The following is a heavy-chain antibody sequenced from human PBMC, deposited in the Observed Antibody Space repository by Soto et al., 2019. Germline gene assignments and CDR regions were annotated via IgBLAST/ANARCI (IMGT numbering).Heavy chain of an antibody. CDR2: IWYDGSNK. D-gene: IGHD3-10*01. CDR1: GFTFSSYG. J-gene: IGHJ6*02. V-gene: IGHV3-33*01. CDR3: ARDGLRWFGELGSYYYYGMGV. Sequence: PGGSLRLSCAASGFTFSSYGMHWVRQAPGKGLEWVAVIWYDGSNKYYADSVKGRFTISRDNSKNTLYLQMNSLRAEDTAVYYCARDGLRWFGELGSYYYYGMGVWGQGTTVTVS.